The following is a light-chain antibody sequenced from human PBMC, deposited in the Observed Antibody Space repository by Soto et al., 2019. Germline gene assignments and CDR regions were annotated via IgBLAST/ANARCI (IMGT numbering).Light chain of an antibody. Sequence: IVFTQSPGTLSLSPGERATLSCRASQSVSSSYLAWYQQKPGQAPRLLISGASTRATGIPDRFSGSGSGTEFTLTISSLRSEDFAVYYCQEYNNWPALTFGGGTKVDIK. J-gene: IGKJ4*01. CDR3: QEYNNWPALT. CDR1: QSVSSSY. V-gene: IGKV3-15*01. CDR2: GAS.